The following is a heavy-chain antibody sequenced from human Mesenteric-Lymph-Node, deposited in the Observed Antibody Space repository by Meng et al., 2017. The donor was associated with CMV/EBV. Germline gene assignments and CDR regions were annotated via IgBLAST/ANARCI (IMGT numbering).Heavy chain of an antibody. CDR3: ARAVDYDFWSGYSVPAHFDY. D-gene: IGHD3-3*01. V-gene: IGHV4-4*02. CDR1: GGSISSSKW. CDR2: IYHSGST. Sequence: GSLRLSCAVSGGSISSSKWWSWVRQPPGKGLEWIGEIYHSGSTTYNTSLKSRVTISVDKSKNQFSLKLSSVTAADTALYYCARAVDYDFWSGYSVPAHFDYWGQGTLVTVSS. J-gene: IGHJ4*02.